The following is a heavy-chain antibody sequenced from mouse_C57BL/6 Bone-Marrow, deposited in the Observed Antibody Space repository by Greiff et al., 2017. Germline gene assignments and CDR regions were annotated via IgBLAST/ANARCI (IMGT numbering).Heavy chain of an antibody. D-gene: IGHD4-1*01. V-gene: IGHV1-47*01. CDR1: GYTFTTYP. CDR3: ARLNWDVGYFDY. Sequence: QVQLKQSGAELVKPGASVKMSCKASGYTFTTYPIEWMKQNHGKSLEWIGNFHPYNDDTKYNEKFKGKATLTVEKSSSTVYLGLSRLTSDDSAVYYCARLNWDVGYFDYWGQGTTLTVSS. J-gene: IGHJ2*01. CDR2: FHPYNDDT.